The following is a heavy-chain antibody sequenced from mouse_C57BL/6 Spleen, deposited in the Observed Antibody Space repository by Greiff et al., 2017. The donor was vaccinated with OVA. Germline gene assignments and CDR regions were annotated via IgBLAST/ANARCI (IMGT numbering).Heavy chain of an antibody. Sequence: VKLMESGAELVRPGASVTLSCKASGYTFTDYEMHWVKQTPVHGLEWIGAIDPETGGTAYNQKFKGKAILTADKSSSTAYMELRSLTSEDSAVYYCTRWGLEDYFDYWGQGTTRTVSS. CDR3: TRWGLEDYFDY. J-gene: IGHJ2*01. CDR1: GYTFTDYE. CDR2: IDPETGGT. V-gene: IGHV1-15*01.